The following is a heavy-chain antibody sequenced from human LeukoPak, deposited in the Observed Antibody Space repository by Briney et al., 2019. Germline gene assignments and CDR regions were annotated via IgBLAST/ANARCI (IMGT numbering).Heavy chain of an antibody. Sequence: SETLSLTCNVSGGSLSRHYCSWIRQAPGKGLEWIGVIFSGGSTNYNPSLKSRLSISMDTSQNQFSLNLSSVNTADTAVYYCARGRGPLRVEFGDWGQGALVTVSS. J-gene: IGHJ4*02. V-gene: IGHV4-4*09. CDR1: GGSLSRHY. D-gene: IGHD3-16*01. CDR3: ARGRGPLRVEFGD. CDR2: IFSGGST.